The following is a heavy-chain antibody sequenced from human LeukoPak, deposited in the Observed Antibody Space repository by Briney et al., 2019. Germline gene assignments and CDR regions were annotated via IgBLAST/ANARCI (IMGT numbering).Heavy chain of an antibody. Sequence: GGSLRLSCAASGFTFSSYWMSWVRQAPGKGVEGVANIKQDGSEKYYVDCVKGRFTISRDNAKNSLYLQMNSLRAEDTAVYYCARWAGNYYGSSGYPRPFEYWGQGTLVTVSS. V-gene: IGHV3-7*01. CDR1: GFTFSSYW. J-gene: IGHJ4*02. CDR3: ARWAGNYYGSSGYPRPFEY. D-gene: IGHD3-22*01. CDR2: IKQDGSEK.